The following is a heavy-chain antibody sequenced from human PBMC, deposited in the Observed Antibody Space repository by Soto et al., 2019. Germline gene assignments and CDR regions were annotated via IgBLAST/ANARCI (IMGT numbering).Heavy chain of an antibody. Sequence: QVQLQESGPGLVKPSQTLSLTCSVSGGSISSGSYYWSWIRQHPGKGLAWIGYIYYSGSTYYNPSLKTRVTISVDTSKNQCSLELSSVTAADTAAYYCARFLGITALPRYYYSMDVWGQGTTVAVSS. CDR2: IYYSGST. CDR3: ARFLGITALPRYYYSMDV. D-gene: IGHD6-6*01. J-gene: IGHJ6*02. CDR1: GGSISSGSYY. V-gene: IGHV4-31*03.